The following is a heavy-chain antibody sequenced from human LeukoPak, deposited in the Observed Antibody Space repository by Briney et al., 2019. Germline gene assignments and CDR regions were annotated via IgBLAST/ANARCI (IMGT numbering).Heavy chain of an antibody. D-gene: IGHD3-3*01. J-gene: IGHJ4*02. CDR1: GFTFSSYA. CDR3: AKDSGSITIFGVVTTFDY. CDR2: ISGSGGST. V-gene: IGHV3-23*01. Sequence: GGSLRLSCAASGFTFSSYAMSWVRQAPGKGLEWVSAISGSGGSTYYADSVKGRFTISRDNSKNTLYLQMNSLRAKDTAVYYCAKDSGSITIFGVVTTFDYWGQGTLVTVSS.